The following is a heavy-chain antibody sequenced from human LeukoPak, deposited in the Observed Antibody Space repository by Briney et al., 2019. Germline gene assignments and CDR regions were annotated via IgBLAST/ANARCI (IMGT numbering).Heavy chain of an antibody. D-gene: IGHD4-17*01. J-gene: IGHJ4*02. CDR3: ARESHGDHLLCLCY. V-gene: IGHV1-46*02. Sequence: ASVKVSCKASGGTFNNFAISWVRQAPGQGLEWMGIINPSGGSTSYAQKFQGRVTMTRDTSTSTVYMELSSLRSEDTAVYYCARESHGDHLLCLCYWGQGTLVTVSS. CDR2: INPSGGST. CDR1: GGTFNNFA.